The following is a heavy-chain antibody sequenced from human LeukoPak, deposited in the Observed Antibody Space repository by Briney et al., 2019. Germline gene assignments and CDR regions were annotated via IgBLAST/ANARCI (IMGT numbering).Heavy chain of an antibody. J-gene: IGHJ5*02. CDR1: GFTFSSYS. CDR3: ARRFGDYGNWFDP. D-gene: IGHD4-17*01. Sequence: GGSLRLSCAASGFTFSSYSMNWVRQAPGKGLEWVSSTSSSSSYIYYADSVKGRFTITRDNAKNSLYLQMNSLRAEDTAVYYCARRFGDYGNWFDPWGQGTLVTVSS. CDR2: TSSSSSYI. V-gene: IGHV3-21*01.